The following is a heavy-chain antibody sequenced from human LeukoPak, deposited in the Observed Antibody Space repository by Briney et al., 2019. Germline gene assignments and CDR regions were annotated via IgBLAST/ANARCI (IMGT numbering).Heavy chain of an antibody. CDR3: ASIIAVAGTILGY. CDR1: GYTFTSYD. Sequence: ASVKVSCKASGYTFTSYDINWVRQATGQGLEWMGWMNPNSSNTDYAQKFQGRVTMTRNTSISTAYMELSSLRSEDTAVYYCASIIAVAGTILGYWGQGTLVTVSS. D-gene: IGHD6-19*01. J-gene: IGHJ4*02. V-gene: IGHV1-8*01. CDR2: MNPNSSNT.